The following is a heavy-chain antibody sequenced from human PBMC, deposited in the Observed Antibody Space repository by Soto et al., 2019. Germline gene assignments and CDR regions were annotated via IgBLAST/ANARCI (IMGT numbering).Heavy chain of an antibody. Sequence: ASVKVSCKASGYTFASYGISWVRQAPGQGLEWMGWISAYNGNTNYAQKLQGRVTMTTDTSTSTAYMELRSLRSDDTAVYYCARVKGSGYHNWFDPWGQGTRVTVSS. CDR3: ARVKGSGYHNWFDP. CDR2: ISAYNGNT. V-gene: IGHV1-18*01. D-gene: IGHD3-22*01. CDR1: GYTFASYG. J-gene: IGHJ5*02.